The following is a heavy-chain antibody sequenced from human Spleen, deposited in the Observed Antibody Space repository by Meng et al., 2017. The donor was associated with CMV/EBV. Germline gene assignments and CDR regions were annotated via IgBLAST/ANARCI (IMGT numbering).Heavy chain of an antibody. Sequence: GSLRLSCTVSGGSISSSSYYWGWIRQPPGKGLEWIGSIYYSGTTYYNPSLKSRVTISVDTSKNQFSLKLSSVTAADTAVYYCARGVGKYSSSFAWFDPWGQGTLVTVSS. CDR1: GGSISSSSYY. CDR2: IYYSGTT. CDR3: ARGVGKYSSSFAWFDP. D-gene: IGHD6-6*01. J-gene: IGHJ5*02. V-gene: IGHV4-39*07.